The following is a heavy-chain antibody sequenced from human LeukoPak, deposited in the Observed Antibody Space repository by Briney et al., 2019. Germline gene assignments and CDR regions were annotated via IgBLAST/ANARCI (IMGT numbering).Heavy chain of an antibody. V-gene: IGHV4-34*01. CDR3: ARGVVVAAAGGLDY. CDR1: GGSFSGYY. Sequence: SETLSLTRAVYGGSFSGYYWSWIRQPPGKGLEWIGEINHSGSTNYNPSLKSRVTISVDTSKNQFSLKLSSVTAADTAVYYCARGVVVAAAGGLDYWGQGTLVTVSS. CDR2: INHSGST. J-gene: IGHJ4*02. D-gene: IGHD6-13*01.